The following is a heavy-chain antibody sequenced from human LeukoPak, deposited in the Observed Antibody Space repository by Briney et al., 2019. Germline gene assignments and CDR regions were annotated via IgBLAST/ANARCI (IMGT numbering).Heavy chain of an antibody. CDR3: ARSHNCGGDCS. J-gene: IGHJ4*02. CDR2: ISSGGSRT. V-gene: IGHV3-74*03. D-gene: IGHD2-21*02. Sequence: PGASLRLSCAVSGFTFSTYWMHWVHQAPGKGLVWCSRISSGGSRTTYKDSVKGRFTISRDNGNNTLYLEMNSLKAEDTAVYYCARSHNCGGDCSWGQGTLVTVSS. CDR1: GFTFSTYW.